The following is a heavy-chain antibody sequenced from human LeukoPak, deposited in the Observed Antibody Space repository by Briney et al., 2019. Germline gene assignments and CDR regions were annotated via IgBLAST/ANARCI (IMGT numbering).Heavy chain of an antibody. V-gene: IGHV3-53*01. J-gene: IGHJ4*02. Sequence: GGSLRLSCAASGFTVSSNYMSWVRQAPGKGLEWVSVIYSGGSTYYADSVKGRFTISRDNSKNTLYLQMNSLRAEDTAVYYCARDSGLRSVDYWGQGTLVTVSS. CDR3: ARDSGLRSVDY. CDR2: IYSGGST. D-gene: IGHD5-12*01. CDR1: GFTVSSNY.